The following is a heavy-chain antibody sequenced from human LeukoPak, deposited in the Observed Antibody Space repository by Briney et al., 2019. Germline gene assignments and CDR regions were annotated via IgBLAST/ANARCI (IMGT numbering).Heavy chain of an antibody. D-gene: IGHD4-11*01. J-gene: IGHJ4*02. CDR1: GFTFRDHC. CDR2: ICATI. Sequence: GGSLRLSCEASGFTFRDHCMNWVRQAPGKGLEWVSYICATISYADSVRGRFTISRDNAKNSLYLEMNSLRDEDTAVYYCVRDLDYNFDLWGQGALVTVSS. V-gene: IGHV3-69-1*02. CDR3: VRDLDYNFDL.